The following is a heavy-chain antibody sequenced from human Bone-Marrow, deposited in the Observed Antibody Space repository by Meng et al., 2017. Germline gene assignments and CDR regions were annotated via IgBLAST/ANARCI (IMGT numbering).Heavy chain of an antibody. J-gene: IGHJ4*02. CDR2: IYYSRST. CDR3: ARDEVNWAIDY. V-gene: IGHV4-39*07. D-gene: IGHD7-27*01. CDR1: GFTFSNAW. Sequence: SETLSLTCAASGFTFSNAWMTCVRQPPGKGLEWIGSIYYSRSTYYNPSLKSRVTITVDTYKNQFSLKLSSVTAADTAVYCCARDEVNWAIDYWGQGTLVTVSS.